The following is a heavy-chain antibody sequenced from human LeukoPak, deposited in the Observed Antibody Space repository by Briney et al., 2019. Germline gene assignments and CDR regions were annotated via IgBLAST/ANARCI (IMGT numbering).Heavy chain of an antibody. Sequence: ASVKVSCKASGYTFTSYYMLWVRQAPGQGLEWMGIINPSGGSTSYAQKFQGRVTMTRDMSTSTVYMELSSLRSEDTAVYYCASLTTGTTFDIWGQGTMVTVSS. D-gene: IGHD1-1*01. CDR1: GYTFTSYY. CDR2: INPSGGST. V-gene: IGHV1-46*01. J-gene: IGHJ3*02. CDR3: ASLTTGTTFDI.